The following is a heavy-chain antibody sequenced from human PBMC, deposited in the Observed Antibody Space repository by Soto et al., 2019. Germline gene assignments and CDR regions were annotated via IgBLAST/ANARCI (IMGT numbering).Heavy chain of an antibody. CDR1: GESFGGAY. J-gene: IGHJ3*01. CDR2: ITHRGST. V-gene: IGHV4-34*02. CDR3: ARGGAHAKSGSGIEHFGYGLAF. Sequence: QVQLQQWGAGLLKPSETLSLTCDVSGESFGGAYWSWIRQSPGKGLEWIGDITHRGSTNYNPSLKSRVTLSVDTSKRQFSLKLGSVTAEGTAVYYCARGGAHAKSGSGIEHFGYGLAFGGQGAMVNVSS. D-gene: IGHD5-12*01.